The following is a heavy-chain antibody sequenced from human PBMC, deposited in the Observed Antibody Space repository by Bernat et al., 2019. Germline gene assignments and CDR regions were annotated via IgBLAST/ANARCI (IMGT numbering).Heavy chain of an antibody. V-gene: IGHV3-48*01. D-gene: IGHD6-6*01. J-gene: IGHJ4*02. CDR3: ARGAGVFRPRTFDY. CDR2: ISSSSSPI. CDR1: GFTFSSYA. Sequence: EVQLFESGGGLVQPGGSLRLSCAASGFTFSSYAMSWVRQSPGKGLEWVSYISSSSSPIYYADSVKGGFTISRDNGKNSLYLQMNSLGAEDTAVYYCARGAGVFRPRTFDYWGQGTLVTVSS.